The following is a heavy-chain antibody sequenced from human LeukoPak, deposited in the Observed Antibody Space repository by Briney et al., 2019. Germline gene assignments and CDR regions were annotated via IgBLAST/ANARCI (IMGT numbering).Heavy chain of an antibody. V-gene: IGHV4-39*01. J-gene: IGHJ3*02. D-gene: IGHD6-19*01. CDR3: ASGGYSSGWYRSFDI. CDR2: LYSGGLT. Sequence: SETLSLTCTVSGASISSSDYYWGWLRQPPGKGLEWIGSLYSGGLTYYNPSLKSRVTISVDTSKNQFSLKVTSVTAADTAVYSCASGGYSSGWYRSFDIWGQWTVVTVSS. CDR1: GASISSSDYY.